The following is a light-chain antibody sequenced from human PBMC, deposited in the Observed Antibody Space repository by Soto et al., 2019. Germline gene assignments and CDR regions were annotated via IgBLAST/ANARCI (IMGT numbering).Light chain of an antibody. CDR2: LNSDGSH. CDR1: SGHSSYA. V-gene: IGLV4-69*01. J-gene: IGLJ2*01. CDR3: QTWGTGIVV. Sequence: QSVLTQSPSASASLGASVKLTCTLSSGHSSYAIAWHQQQPEKGPRYLMKLNSDGSHSKGDGIPDRFSGSSSGAERYLTVASRQSDDEADYYCQTWGTGIVVFCGGTKLTVL.